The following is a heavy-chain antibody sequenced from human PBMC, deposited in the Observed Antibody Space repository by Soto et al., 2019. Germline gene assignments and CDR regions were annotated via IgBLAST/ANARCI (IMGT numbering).Heavy chain of an antibody. CDR3: AKGDLFSLTGTPLDY. CDR2: ISYDGSNK. Sequence: QVQLVESGGGVVQPGRSLRLSCAASGFTFSSYGMHWVRQAPGKGLEWVAVISYDGSNKYYADSMKGRFTISRDNSKNTLYLQMNSLRAEDTAVYYCAKGDLFSLTGTPLDYWGQGTLVTVSS. J-gene: IGHJ4*02. D-gene: IGHD1-7*01. V-gene: IGHV3-30*18. CDR1: GFTFSSYG.